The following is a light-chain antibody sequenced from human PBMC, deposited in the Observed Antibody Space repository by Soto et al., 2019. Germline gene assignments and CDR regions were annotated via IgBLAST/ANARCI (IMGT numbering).Light chain of an antibody. V-gene: IGKV1-39*01. CDR1: QSIGNN. Sequence: DIQMTQSPSSLSASVGDTVTITCRASQSIGNNLSWYQQKPGKAPKLLIYGASSLQSGVPSSFSGTGSGTDFSLTISSLQPEDFATYYCQQTYTTPYTFGQGTKLEIK. CDR3: QQTYTTPYT. CDR2: GAS. J-gene: IGKJ2*01.